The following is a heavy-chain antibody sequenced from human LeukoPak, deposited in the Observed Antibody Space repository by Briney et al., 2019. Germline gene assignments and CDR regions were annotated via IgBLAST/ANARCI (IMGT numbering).Heavy chain of an antibody. Sequence: SQTLSLTCTVSGGSISSGSYYWGWIRQPAGKGLEWIGRIYTGESTNYNPSLKSRGPISVDTSKNQFSLKLSSVTAADTAVYYCARLGYDSGPRGLDPWGQGTLVTVSS. V-gene: IGHV4-61*02. CDR2: IYTGEST. CDR1: GGSISSGSYY. CDR3: ARLGYDSGPRGLDP. D-gene: IGHD3-10*01. J-gene: IGHJ5*02.